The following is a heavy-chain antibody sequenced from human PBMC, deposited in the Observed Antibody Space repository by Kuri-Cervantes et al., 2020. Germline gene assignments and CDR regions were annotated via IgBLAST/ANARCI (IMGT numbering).Heavy chain of an antibody. V-gene: IGHV4-4*07. Sequence: GSLRLSCTVSGGSISSYYWSWIRQPAGKGLEWIGRIYTSGSTNYNPSLKSRVTMSADTSKNQFSLKLSSVTAADTAVYYCARAGYYYDSSSLDYWGQGTLVTVSS. D-gene: IGHD3-22*01. J-gene: IGHJ4*02. CDR1: GGSISSYY. CDR3: ARAGYYYDSSSLDY. CDR2: IYTSGST.